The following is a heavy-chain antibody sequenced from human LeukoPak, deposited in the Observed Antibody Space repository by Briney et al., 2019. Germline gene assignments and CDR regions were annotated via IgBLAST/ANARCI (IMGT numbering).Heavy chain of an antibody. CDR3: ARLPYCSGGSCYYYWYFDL. V-gene: IGHV4-59*08. D-gene: IGHD2-15*01. J-gene: IGHJ2*01. CDR1: GGSISSYY. CDR2: IYYSGST. Sequence: SETLSLTCTVSGGSISSYYWSWIRQPPGKGLEWIGYIYYSGSTNYNPSLKSRVTISVDTSKNQFSLKLSSVTAADTAVYYCARLPYCSGGSCYYYWYFDLWGRGTLVTVSS.